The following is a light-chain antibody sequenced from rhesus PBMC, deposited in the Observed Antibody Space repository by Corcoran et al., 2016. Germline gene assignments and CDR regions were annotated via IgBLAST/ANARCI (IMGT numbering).Light chain of an antibody. J-gene: IGKJ4*01. Sequence: DIQMTQSPSSLSASVGDTVTITCRASQGISSYLNWFQKKPGKAPKLLIYDASSLESGVPSRFSGSGSWTDFTLTISSLQPEDFAAYYCLQHNSYPLTFGGGTKVEIK. V-gene: IGKV1-28*03. CDR3: LQHNSYPLT. CDR2: DAS. CDR1: QGISSY.